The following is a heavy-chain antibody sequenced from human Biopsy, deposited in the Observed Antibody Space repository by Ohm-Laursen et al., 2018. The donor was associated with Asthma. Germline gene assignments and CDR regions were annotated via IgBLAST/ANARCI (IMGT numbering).Heavy chain of an antibody. Sequence: GASVKVSCKASGYTFINYAIHWVRQAPGEGLEWMGRINPNGGATIYAQKFQGRVTMTRDTSISTAYMELSRLTSDDTAVYYCARVQKSPGDRWFDPWGRGTLVTVSS. CDR2: INPNGGAT. CDR3: ARVQKSPGDRWFDP. V-gene: IGHV1-2*06. CDR1: GYTFINYA. D-gene: IGHD7-27*01. J-gene: IGHJ5*02.